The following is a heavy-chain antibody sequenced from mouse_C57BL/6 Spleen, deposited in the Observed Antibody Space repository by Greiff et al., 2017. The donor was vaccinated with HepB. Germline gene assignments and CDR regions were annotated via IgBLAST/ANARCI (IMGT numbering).Heavy chain of an antibody. CDR2: INPGSGGT. CDR1: GYTFTSYW. Sequence: VQLQQPGTELVKPGASVKLSCKASGYTFTSYWMHWVKQRPGQGLEWIGVINPGSGGTNYNEKFKGKATLTADKSSSTAYMQLSSLTSEDSAVYFCARGAAQATSFFAYWGQGTLVTVSA. CDR3: ARGAAQATSFFAY. J-gene: IGHJ3*01. D-gene: IGHD3-2*02. V-gene: IGHV1-53*01.